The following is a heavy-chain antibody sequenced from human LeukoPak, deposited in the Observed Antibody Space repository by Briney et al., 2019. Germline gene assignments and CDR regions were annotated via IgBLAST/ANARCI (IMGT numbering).Heavy chain of an antibody. D-gene: IGHD6-6*01. CDR2: IYYSGTT. J-gene: IGHJ4*02. V-gene: IGHV4-39*01. CDR3: ATQVGAARTYFDY. CDR1: GGXIRSSSYY. Sequence: SETLSLTCAVSGGXIRSSSYYWGWIRQPPGKRLEWIGSIYYSGTTCYNPSLKSRVTISVDTSKNQFSLNLNSVTAADTAVYYCATQVGAARTYFDYWGQGTLVTVSS.